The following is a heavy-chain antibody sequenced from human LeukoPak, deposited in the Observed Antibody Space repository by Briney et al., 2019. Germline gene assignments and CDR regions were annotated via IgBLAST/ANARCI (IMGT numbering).Heavy chain of an antibody. CDR1: VGSVGSAGYY. J-gene: IGHJ4*02. V-gene: IGHV4-61*08. CDR3: ARTQSQSGSYRYYFGY. D-gene: IGHD1-26*01. Sequence: AETLSLTCTVSVGSVGSAGYYWRWIRQPPGGGLEWIGYIYYISNTNYNPSLKSRVTMSVNPSKNQFSLKLNSVTAADTAMYYCARTQSQSGSYRYYFGYWGQGTLVTVSS. CDR2: IYYISNT.